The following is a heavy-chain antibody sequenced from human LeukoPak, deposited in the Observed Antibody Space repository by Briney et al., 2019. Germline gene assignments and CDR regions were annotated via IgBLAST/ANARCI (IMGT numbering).Heavy chain of an antibody. CDR2: ISWNSGSI. CDR3: AKGDYYGSGSYYRSPFDY. J-gene: IGHJ4*02. CDR1: GFTFDDYA. V-gene: IGHV3-9*01. Sequence: PGGSLRLSCAASGFTFDDYAMHWVRQAPGKGLEWVSGISWNSGSIGYADSVKGRFTISRDNAKNSLYLQMNSLRAEDTALYYCAKGDYYGSGSYYRSPFDYWGQGTLVTVSS. D-gene: IGHD3-10*01.